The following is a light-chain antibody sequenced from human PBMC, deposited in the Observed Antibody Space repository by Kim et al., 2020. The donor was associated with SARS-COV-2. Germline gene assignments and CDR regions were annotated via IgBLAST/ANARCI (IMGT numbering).Light chain of an antibody. Sequence: PPSLSCRSSQSLLHSNGYNYLDWYLQKPGQSPQLLIYLGSNRASGVPDRFSGSGSGTDFTLKISRVEAEDVGVYYCMQALQTPLTFGGGTKVDIK. CDR3: MQALQTPLT. J-gene: IGKJ4*01. CDR1: QSLLHSNGYNY. CDR2: LGS. V-gene: IGKV2-28*01.